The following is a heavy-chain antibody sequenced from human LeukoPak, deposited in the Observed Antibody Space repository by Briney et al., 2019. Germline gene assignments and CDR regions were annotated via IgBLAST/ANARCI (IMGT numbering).Heavy chain of an antibody. J-gene: IGHJ4*02. Sequence: GGSLRLSCAASGFTFRNYVIHWVRQAPGKGLEWVAVTSSDLNVKLYADSVKGRYTISRDNSRSTLYLQMNSLRPEDTAIYYCAREGYYGSGSPPSLYFDYWGQGTLVTVSS. CDR1: GFTFRNYV. CDR3: AREGYYGSGSPPSLYFDY. D-gene: IGHD3-10*01. V-gene: IGHV3-30-3*01. CDR2: TSSDLNVK.